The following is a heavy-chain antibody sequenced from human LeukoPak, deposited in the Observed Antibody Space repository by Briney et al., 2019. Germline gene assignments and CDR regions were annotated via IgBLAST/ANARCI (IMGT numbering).Heavy chain of an antibody. D-gene: IGHD3-3*01. CDR3: ARHYDFWSGYLDY. V-gene: IGHV4-39*01. CDR1: GGSLSSSDYH. J-gene: IGHJ4*02. CDR2: SYYSGST. Sequence: SETLSLTCTVSGGSLSSSDYHWGWIRQPPGKGLEWIGSSYYSGSTYYNPSLESRVTISVDTSNNQFSLKLYSVTAADTAVYYCARHYDFWSGYLDYWGQGTLVTVSS.